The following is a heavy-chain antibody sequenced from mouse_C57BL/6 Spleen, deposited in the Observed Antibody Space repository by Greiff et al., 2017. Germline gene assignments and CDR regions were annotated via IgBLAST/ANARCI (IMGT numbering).Heavy chain of an antibody. CDR2: INPSSGYT. D-gene: IGHD2-3*01. V-gene: IGHV1-7*01. CDR1: GYTFTSYW. J-gene: IGHJ3*01. CDR3: AREGDYDGYSAY. Sequence: QVQLQQSGAELAKPGASVKLSCKASGYTFTSYWMHWVKQRPGQGLEWIGYINPSSGYTKYNQKFKDKPTWAADKSSSTAYMQLSSLTDEDSAVYYCAREGDYDGYSAYGGHGTLVTVAA.